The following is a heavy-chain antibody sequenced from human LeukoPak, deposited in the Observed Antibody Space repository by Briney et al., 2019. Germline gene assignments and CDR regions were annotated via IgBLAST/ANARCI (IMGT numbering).Heavy chain of an antibody. CDR3: VRPSGVVRESIISVQAFDV. J-gene: IGHJ3*01. V-gene: IGHV5-51*01. CDR2: VFPDDSHI. D-gene: IGHD3-10*01. CDR1: GYTFTYCW. Sequence: GESLKISCKASGYTFTYCWVGWVRQMPGKGLEWMGIVFPDDSHIRYRPSFQGQVPISADKSISTAYLQWSSLRASDTAMYYCVRPSGVVRESIISVQAFDVWGQGTRVTVSS.